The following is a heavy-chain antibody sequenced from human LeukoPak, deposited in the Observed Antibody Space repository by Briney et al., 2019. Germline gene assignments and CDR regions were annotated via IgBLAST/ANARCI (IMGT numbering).Heavy chain of an antibody. V-gene: IGHV3-30-3*01. Sequence: GGSLRLSCAASGFTFSSYAMHWVRRAPGKGLEWVAVISYDGSNKYYADSVKGRFTISRDNSKNTLYLQMNSLRAEDTAVYYCARVAYGALPDYWGQGTLVTVSS. CDR3: ARVAYGALPDY. CDR1: GFTFSSYA. J-gene: IGHJ4*02. CDR2: ISYDGSNK. D-gene: IGHD4-17*01.